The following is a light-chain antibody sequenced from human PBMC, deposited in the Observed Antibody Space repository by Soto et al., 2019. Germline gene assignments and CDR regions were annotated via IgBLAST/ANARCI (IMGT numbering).Light chain of an antibody. CDR1: SSDVGGYNY. J-gene: IGLJ2*01. V-gene: IGLV2-14*01. CDR2: AVS. Sequence: QSALTQPASVSGSPGQSITIACTGTSSDVGGYNYLSWYQQHPGKAPKLMIYAVSNRPSGVSNRFSGSKSGNTASLTISGLQAEDEADYYCSSYTSSSTLVFGGGTKLTVL. CDR3: SSYTSSSTLV.